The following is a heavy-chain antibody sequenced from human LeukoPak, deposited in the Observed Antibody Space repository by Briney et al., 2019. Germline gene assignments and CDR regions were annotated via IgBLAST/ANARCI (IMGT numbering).Heavy chain of an antibody. CDR2: IWSDGSNK. V-gene: IGHV3-30*02. D-gene: IGHD3-10*01. CDR1: GFTFSKYD. J-gene: IGHJ4*02. Sequence: GGSLRRSCAVSGFTFSKYDMHGVRQAPGKGLEWVAFIWSDGSNKYYADSVKGRFTISRDNSKNTLYLQMNSLRAEDTAVYYCAKSLSSRGLIIPKTSRYFDYWGQGTLVTVSS. CDR3: AKSLSSRGLIIPKTSRYFDY.